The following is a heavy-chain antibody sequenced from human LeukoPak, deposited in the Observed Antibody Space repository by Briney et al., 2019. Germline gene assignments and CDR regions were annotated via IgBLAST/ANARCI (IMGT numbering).Heavy chain of an antibody. CDR3: AKCIVGTLWTMDV. CDR1: GFTFSSYE. Sequence: GGSLRLSCAASGFTFSSYEMNWVRQAPGKGLEWVSYISSSGSTIYYADSVKGRFTISRDNSKNTLSLQMNSLRAEDTAVYYCAKCIVGTLWTMDVWGKGTTVTVSS. J-gene: IGHJ6*03. V-gene: IGHV3-48*03. D-gene: IGHD1-26*01. CDR2: ISSSGSTI.